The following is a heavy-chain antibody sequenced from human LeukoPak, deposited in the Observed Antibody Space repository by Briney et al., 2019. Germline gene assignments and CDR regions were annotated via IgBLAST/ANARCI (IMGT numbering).Heavy chain of an antibody. V-gene: IGHV3-21*01. CDR1: GFTFSSYS. J-gene: IGHJ6*02. D-gene: IGHD3-3*01. CDR2: ISSSSSYT. Sequence: GGSLRLSCAASGFTFSSYSMNWVRQAPGKGLEWVSSISSSSSYTYYADSVKGRFTISRDNAKNSLYLQMNSLRAEDTAVYYCARENAAVFGVVPYYYYYGMDVWGQGTTVTVSS. CDR3: ARENAAVFGVVPYYYYYGMDV.